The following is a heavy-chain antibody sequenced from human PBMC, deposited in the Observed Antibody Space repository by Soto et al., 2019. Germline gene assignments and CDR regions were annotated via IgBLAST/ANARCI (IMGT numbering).Heavy chain of an antibody. Sequence: GGSLRLSCAASGFTFSSYAMHWVRQAPGKGLEYVSAISSNGGSTYYANSVKGRFTISRDNSKNTLYLQMGSLRAEDMAVYYCARRNLAPSDKILEWFTPQVGYFDYWGQGTLVTVSS. V-gene: IGHV3-64*01. CDR3: ARRNLAPSDKILEWFTPQVGYFDY. D-gene: IGHD3-3*01. J-gene: IGHJ4*02. CDR2: ISSNGGST. CDR1: GFTFSSYA.